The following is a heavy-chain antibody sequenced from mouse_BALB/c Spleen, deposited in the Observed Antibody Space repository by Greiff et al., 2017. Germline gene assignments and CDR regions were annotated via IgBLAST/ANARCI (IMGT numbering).Heavy chain of an antibody. Sequence: QVQLQQSGAELVRPGTSVKVSCKASGYAFTNYLIEWVKQRPGQGLEWIGVINPGSGGTNYNEKFKGKATLTADKSSSTAYMELSSMTSDDSAVYFCARNAGITTEAWFAYWGQGTLVTVSA. CDR2: INPGSGGT. D-gene: IGHD2-4*01. CDR1: GYAFTNYL. J-gene: IGHJ3*01. V-gene: IGHV1-54*01. CDR3: ARNAGITTEAWFAY.